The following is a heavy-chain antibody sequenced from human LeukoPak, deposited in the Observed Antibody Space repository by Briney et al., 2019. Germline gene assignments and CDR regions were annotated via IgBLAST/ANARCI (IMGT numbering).Heavy chain of an antibody. V-gene: IGHV3-66*02. CDR3: ARSTLPAATGYYFDY. D-gene: IGHD2-2*01. J-gene: IGHJ4*02. CDR2: IYSGGST. Sequence: PGGSLRLSCAASGFTVSSNYMSWVRQAPGKGLEWVSVIYSGGSTYYADSVKGRFTISRDNSKNTLYLQMISLRAEDTAVYYCARSTLPAATGYYFDYWGQGTLVTVSS. CDR1: GFTVSSNY.